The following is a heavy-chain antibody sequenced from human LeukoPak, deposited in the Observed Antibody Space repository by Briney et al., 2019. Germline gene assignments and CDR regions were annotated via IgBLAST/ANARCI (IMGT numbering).Heavy chain of an antibody. J-gene: IGHJ4*02. V-gene: IGHV3-21*01. CDR3: ARDSVVSSQIDY. Sequence: PGGSLRLSCAVSGFTFSSYSMNWVRQAPGKGLEWVSSISSSSSYIYYADSVKGRFTISRDNAKNSLYLQRNSLRAEYTAVYYCARDSVVSSQIDYWGQGTLVTVSS. CDR2: ISSSSSYI. D-gene: IGHD4-23*01. CDR1: GFTFSSYS.